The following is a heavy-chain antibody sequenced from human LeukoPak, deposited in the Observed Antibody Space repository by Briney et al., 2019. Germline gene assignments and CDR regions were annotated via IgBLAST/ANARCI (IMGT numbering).Heavy chain of an antibody. Sequence: GGSLRLSCAASGFTFSSYSMNWVRQAPGKGLEWVSSISSSSSYIYYADSVKGRFTISRDNAKNSLYLQMNSLRAEDAAVYYCARGVAHRITMIIVVTHPIPDAFDIWGQGTMVTVSS. D-gene: IGHD3-22*01. CDR1: GFTFSSYS. CDR2: ISSSSSYI. CDR3: ARGVAHRITMIIVVTHPIPDAFDI. J-gene: IGHJ3*02. V-gene: IGHV3-21*01.